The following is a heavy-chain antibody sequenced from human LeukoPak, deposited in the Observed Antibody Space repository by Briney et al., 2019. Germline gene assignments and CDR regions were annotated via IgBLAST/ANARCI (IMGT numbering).Heavy chain of an antibody. V-gene: IGHV3-7*01. J-gene: IGHJ6*03. CDR2: IKQDGSEK. CDR1: GFTFSSYW. D-gene: IGHD6-13*01. Sequence: HPGRSLRPSCAASGFTFSSYWMSCVRQAPGKWLEWVANIKQDGSEKYYVDSVKGRFTISRDNAKNSLYLQMNSLRAEDTAVYYCVRDRRYSSSWSVMDVWGKGITVTVSS. CDR3: VRDRRYSSSWSVMDV.